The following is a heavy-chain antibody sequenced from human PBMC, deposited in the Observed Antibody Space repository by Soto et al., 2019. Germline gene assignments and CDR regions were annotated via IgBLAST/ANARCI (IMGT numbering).Heavy chain of an antibody. CDR3: ARENSGDAFDF. D-gene: IGHD4-17*01. V-gene: IGHV3-48*03. CDR1: GFTVTNYE. Sequence: EVQLVEAGGGLVEPGGSLRLSCAASGFTVTNYEMSWVRQAPGKGLEWVSYINSGGTSIKYADSVKGRFTISRDNARNSLYLQMNSLRDEDTAVYDCARENSGDAFDFCGQGALVTVSS. CDR2: INSGGTSI. J-gene: IGHJ4*02.